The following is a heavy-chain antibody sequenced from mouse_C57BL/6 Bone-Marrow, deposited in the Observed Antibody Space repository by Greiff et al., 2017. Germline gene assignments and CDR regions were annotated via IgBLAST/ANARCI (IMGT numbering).Heavy chain of an antibody. V-gene: IGHV10-1*01. CDR3: VRHGLTLAY. D-gene: IGHD1-3*01. Sequence: DVHLVESGGGLVQPKGSLKLSCAASGFSFNTYAMNWVRQAPGKGLEWVARIRSKSNNYATYYADSVKDRFTISRDDSESMLYLQMNNLKTEDTAMYYCVRHGLTLAYWGQGTLVTVSA. CDR1: GFSFNTYA. J-gene: IGHJ3*01. CDR2: IRSKSNNYAT.